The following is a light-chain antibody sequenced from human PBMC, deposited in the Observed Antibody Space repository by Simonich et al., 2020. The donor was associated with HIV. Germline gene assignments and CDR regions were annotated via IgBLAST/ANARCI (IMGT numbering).Light chain of an antibody. CDR1: QSLLHSNGYNY. J-gene: IGKJ4*01. Sequence: DIVMTQSPLSLPVTPGEPASTSCRSSQSLLHSNGYNYLDWHLPKPGQSPQLRIYLGSHRASGVPDRFSGSGSGTDFTLKISRVEAEDVGVYYCMQGTHWPPLTFGGGTKVEIK. CDR2: LGS. CDR3: MQGTHWPPLT. V-gene: IGKV2-28*01.